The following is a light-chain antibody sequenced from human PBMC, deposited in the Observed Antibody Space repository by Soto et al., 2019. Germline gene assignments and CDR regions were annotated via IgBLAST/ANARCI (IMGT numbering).Light chain of an antibody. J-gene: IGLJ2*01. Sequence: QSALTQPASVSGSPGQSITISXTGTSSDVGGYNYVSWYQQHPGKAPKLMIYDVSNRPSGVSNRFSGSKSGNTASLTISGLQAEDEADYYCSSYTSSSTLVVFGGGTKLTVL. V-gene: IGLV2-14*01. CDR1: SSDVGGYNY. CDR2: DVS. CDR3: SSYTSSSTLVV.